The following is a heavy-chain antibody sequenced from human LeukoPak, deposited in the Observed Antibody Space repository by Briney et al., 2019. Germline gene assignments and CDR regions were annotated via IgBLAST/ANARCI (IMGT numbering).Heavy chain of an antibody. Sequence: PSETLSLTCAVYGGSFSGYYWSWIRQPPGKGLEWIGEINHSGSTNYNPSLKSRVTISVDTSKNQFSLKLSSVTAADTAVYCCARGFSSSWYHYFDYWGQGTLVTVSS. CDR1: GGSFSGYY. V-gene: IGHV4-34*01. CDR2: INHSGST. D-gene: IGHD6-13*01. CDR3: ARGFSSSWYHYFDY. J-gene: IGHJ4*02.